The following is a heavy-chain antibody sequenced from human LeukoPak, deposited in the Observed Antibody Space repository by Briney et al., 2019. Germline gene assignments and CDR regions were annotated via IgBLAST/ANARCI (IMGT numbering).Heavy chain of an antibody. CDR1: GFTFSSYS. CDR3: ARESFEWELLKDY. Sequence: PGGSLRLSCAASGFTFSSYSMNWVRQAPGKGLEWVSSISSSSSYIYYADSVKGRFTISRDNAKNSLYLQMNSLRAEDTAVYYCARESFEWELLKDYWGQGTLVTVSS. CDR2: ISSSSSYI. D-gene: IGHD1-26*01. V-gene: IGHV3-21*01. J-gene: IGHJ4*02.